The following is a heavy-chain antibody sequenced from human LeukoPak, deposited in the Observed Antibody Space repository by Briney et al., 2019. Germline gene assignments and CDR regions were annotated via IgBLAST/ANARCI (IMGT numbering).Heavy chain of an antibody. CDR1: GFTFSIYA. J-gene: IGHJ4*02. CDR3: AKADWLKYFDY. Sequence: GGSLRLSCAASGFTFSIYAMTWVRQAPGKGLEWVSVISASGGSTYYTDSVKGRVTISRDNSKNTLYLQMNSLRAEDTAVYYCAKADWLKYFDYWGQGTLVTVSS. D-gene: IGHD3-9*01. CDR2: ISASGGST. V-gene: IGHV3-23*01.